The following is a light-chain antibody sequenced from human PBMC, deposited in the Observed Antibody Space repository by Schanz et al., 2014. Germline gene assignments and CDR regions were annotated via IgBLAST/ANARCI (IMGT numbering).Light chain of an antibody. CDR3: QQYSSSFPT. J-gene: IGKJ1*01. V-gene: IGKV3-20*01. Sequence: EIVLTQSPGTLSLSPGERATLSCRASQSVSSSYLAWYQQKPGQAPRLLIYGASSRATGIPDRFSGSGSGTDFTLTISRLEPEDFATYYCQQYSSSFPTFGQGTKVEIK. CDR1: QSVSSSY. CDR2: GAS.